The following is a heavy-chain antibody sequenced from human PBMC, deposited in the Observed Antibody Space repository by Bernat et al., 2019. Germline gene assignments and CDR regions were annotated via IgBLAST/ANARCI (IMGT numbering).Heavy chain of an antibody. CDR1: GFTVNNSY. CDR3: ARGLYGDPFY. Sequence: EVQLVESGGGLVQAGGSLRLSCAASGFTVNNSYMTWVRQAPGKGLEWVSVIYSGGHTYYADSVKGRFTISRDNFKNTLDLQMNSLRAEDTAVYYCARGLYGDPFYWGQGTLVTVSS. J-gene: IGHJ4*02. CDR2: IYSGGHT. V-gene: IGHV3-66*01. D-gene: IGHD4-17*01.